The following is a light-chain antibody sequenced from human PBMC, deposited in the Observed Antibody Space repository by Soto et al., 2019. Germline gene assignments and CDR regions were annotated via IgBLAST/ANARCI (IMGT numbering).Light chain of an antibody. Sequence: QSVLTQPPSVSAAPGQKVTISCSGSSSNIGSNYVSWYQQLPGTAPKLLIYDNNKRPSGIPARFSGSKSGTSATLGITGLQTGDEGDYYCGTWDSSLSAVVFGGGTKVTVL. CDR3: GTWDSSLSAVV. V-gene: IGLV1-51*01. CDR2: DNN. CDR1: SSNIGSNY. J-gene: IGLJ2*01.